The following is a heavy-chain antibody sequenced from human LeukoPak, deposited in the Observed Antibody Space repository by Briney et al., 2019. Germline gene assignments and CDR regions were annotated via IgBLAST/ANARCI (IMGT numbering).Heavy chain of an antibody. Sequence: GGSLRLSCAASGFSFSSYGMHWVRQAPGKGLEWVAFIRYDGSNTYYADSVKGRFTISRGNSKNTLYLQMNSLRPEDTAMYYCAKDDSTDWYYFDYWGQGTLVTVSS. CDR3: AKDDSTDWYYFDY. CDR2: IRYDGSNT. J-gene: IGHJ4*02. CDR1: GFSFSSYG. V-gene: IGHV3-30*02. D-gene: IGHD6-19*01.